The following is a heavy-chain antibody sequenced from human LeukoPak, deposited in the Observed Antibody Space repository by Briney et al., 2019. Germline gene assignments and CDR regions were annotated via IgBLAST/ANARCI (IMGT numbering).Heavy chain of an antibody. D-gene: IGHD1-26*01. J-gene: IGHJ3*02. CDR3: ARDKAYSGSYSTGDAFDI. CDR1: GFTVSSNY. CDR2: IYSGGST. V-gene: IGHV3-66*01. Sequence: GGSLRLSCAASGFTVSSNYMSWVRQAPGKGLEWVSVIYSGGSTYYADSVKGRFTISRDNSKNTLYLQMNSLRAEDTAVYYCARDKAYSGSYSTGDAFDIWGQGTMVTVSS.